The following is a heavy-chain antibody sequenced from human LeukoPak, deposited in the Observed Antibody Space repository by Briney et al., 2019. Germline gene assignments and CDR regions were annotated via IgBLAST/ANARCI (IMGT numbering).Heavy chain of an antibody. CDR3: ARGLGRVRGVPSINWFDP. CDR2: INHSGST. D-gene: IGHD3-10*01. Sequence: SETLSPTCAVYGGSFSGYYWSWIRQPPGKGLEWIGEINHSGSTNYNPSLKSRVTISVDTSKNQFSLKLSSVTAADTAVYYCARGLGRVRGVPSINWFDPWGQGTLVTVSS. CDR1: GGSFSGYY. J-gene: IGHJ5*02. V-gene: IGHV4-34*01.